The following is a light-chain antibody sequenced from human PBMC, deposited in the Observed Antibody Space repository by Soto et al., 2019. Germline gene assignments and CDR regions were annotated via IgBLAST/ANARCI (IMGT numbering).Light chain of an antibody. J-gene: IGKJ1*01. Sequence: IVLTQSPATLSLSPGERATLSCRASQSVGSFLAWYQQKRGQAPRLLIYDASNRATGIPARFSGSGSGTDFTRTISSLEPEEFTVYYCQQRSRWPWTFGQGTKVEIK. CDR3: QQRSRWPWT. CDR2: DAS. CDR1: QSVGSF. V-gene: IGKV3-11*01.